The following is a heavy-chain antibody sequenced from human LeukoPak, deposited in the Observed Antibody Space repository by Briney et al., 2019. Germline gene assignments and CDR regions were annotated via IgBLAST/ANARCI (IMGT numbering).Heavy chain of an antibody. CDR1: GFTFSSHA. J-gene: IGHJ4*02. Sequence: GGSLRLSCAASGFTFSSHAMSWVRQAPGKGLEWVSSITNSGGVTYHADSVKGRFTISRDNSRSTLYLQMNSLKVADTAVYYCARGPNSNWSGLDFWGQGTLLTVSS. V-gene: IGHV3-23*01. D-gene: IGHD6-6*01. CDR2: ITNSGGVT. CDR3: ARGPNSNWSGLDF.